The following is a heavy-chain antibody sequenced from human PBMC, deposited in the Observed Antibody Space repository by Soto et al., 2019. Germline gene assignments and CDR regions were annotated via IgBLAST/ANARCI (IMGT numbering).Heavy chain of an antibody. CDR2: IDHDGPT. Sequence: EVQLVESGGGLFQPGGSLRLSCAGYGFTFSNYWMHWVRQAPGKVLEWVSRIDHDGPTDYADSVRGRFTISRDNAENTLYLQMNTLRPEDTAVYYCVRDSHGDYWGQGTLVTESS. J-gene: IGHJ4*02. CDR3: VRDSHGDY. CDR1: GFTFSNYW. V-gene: IGHV3-74*01.